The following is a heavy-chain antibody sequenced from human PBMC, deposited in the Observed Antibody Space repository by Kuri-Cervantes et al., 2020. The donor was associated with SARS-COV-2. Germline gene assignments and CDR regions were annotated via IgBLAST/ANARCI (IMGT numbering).Heavy chain of an antibody. CDR1: GFTFSSYA. Sequence: GESLKISCAASGFTFSSYAMSWVRQAPGKGLEWVSAISGSGGSTYYADYVKGRFTISRDNSKNTLYLQMNSLRAEDTAAYYCAKDSPEIVVVTAASPYLDLWGRGTLVTVSS. V-gene: IGHV3-23*01. D-gene: IGHD2-2*01. J-gene: IGHJ2*01. CDR2: ISGSGGST. CDR3: AKDSPEIVVVTAASPYLDL.